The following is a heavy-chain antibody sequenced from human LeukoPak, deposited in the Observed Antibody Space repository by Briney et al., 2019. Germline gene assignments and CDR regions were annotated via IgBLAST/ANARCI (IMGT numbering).Heavy chain of an antibody. Sequence: ASVEVSCKASGYTFTSYYMHWVRQAPGQGLEWMGIINPSGGSTSYAQKFQGRVTMTRDTSTSTVYMELSSLRSEDTAVYYCARISFLGLRFLEWLPTALYYYYGMDVWGQGTTVTVSS. CDR1: GYTFTSYY. D-gene: IGHD3-3*01. J-gene: IGHJ6*02. CDR3: ARISFLGLRFLEWLPTALYYYYGMDV. V-gene: IGHV1-46*01. CDR2: INPSGGST.